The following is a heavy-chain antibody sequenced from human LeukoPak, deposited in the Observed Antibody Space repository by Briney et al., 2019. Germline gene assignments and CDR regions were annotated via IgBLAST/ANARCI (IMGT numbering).Heavy chain of an antibody. V-gene: IGHV3-21*01. J-gene: IGHJ5*02. Sequence: GGSLRLSCAASGFTFSSYTMNWVRQAPGKGLEWVSCISSGSSYIYEADSVKGRFTISRDNAKNSLYLQMNSLRAEDTAVYYCARGRYNWRGEGENWFDPWGQGTLVTVSS. CDR2: ISSGSSYI. CDR3: ARGRYNWRGEGENWFDP. D-gene: IGHD1-20*01. CDR1: GFTFSSYT.